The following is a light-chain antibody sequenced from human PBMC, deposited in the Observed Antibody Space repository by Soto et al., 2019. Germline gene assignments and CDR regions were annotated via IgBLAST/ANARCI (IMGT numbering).Light chain of an antibody. CDR1: SSNIGSRT. J-gene: IGLJ1*01. Sequence: QSVVTQPPSASGTPGQRVPISCSGSSSNIGSRTVTWYQQLPGAAPTVLIHSNNQRPSGVPDRFSGSKSGTSASLAISGLQSDDEADYYCATWDDSLKGYVFGTGTKVTVL. CDR3: ATWDDSLKGYV. V-gene: IGLV1-44*01. CDR2: SNN.